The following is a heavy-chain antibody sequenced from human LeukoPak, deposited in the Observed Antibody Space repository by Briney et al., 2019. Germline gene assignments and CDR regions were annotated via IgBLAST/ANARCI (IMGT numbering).Heavy chain of an antibody. D-gene: IGHD3-10*01. J-gene: IGHJ4*02. Sequence: SQTLSLTCTVSGGSISSGDYYWSWIRQPPGKGLEWIGYIYYSGSTYYNPSLKSRVTISVDTSKNQFSLKLSSVTAADTAVYYCARDLGYYGSGSYFDYWGQGTLVTVSS. CDR3: ARDLGYYGSGSYFDY. CDR1: GGSISSGDYY. CDR2: IYYSGST. V-gene: IGHV4-30-4*01.